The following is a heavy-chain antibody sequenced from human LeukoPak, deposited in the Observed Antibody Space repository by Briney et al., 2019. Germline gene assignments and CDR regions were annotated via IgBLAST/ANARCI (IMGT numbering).Heavy chain of an antibody. CDR1: GFTFSSYG. CDR2: IWYDASNK. Sequence: GRSLRLSCAASGFTFSSYGMHWVRQAPGKGLEWVAVIWYDASNKYYADSVKGRFTISRDNSKNTLYLQMNSLRDDDTAVYYCVRGVGVSRFNYLDSWGQGTLVIVSS. D-gene: IGHD6-13*01. CDR3: VRGVGVSRFNYLDS. V-gene: IGHV3-33*01. J-gene: IGHJ4*02.